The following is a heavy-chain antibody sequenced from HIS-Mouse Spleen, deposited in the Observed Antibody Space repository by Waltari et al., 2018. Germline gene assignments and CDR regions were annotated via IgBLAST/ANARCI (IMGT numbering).Heavy chain of an antibody. CDR3: AKDGGIVGATGSSWFDP. D-gene: IGHD1-26*01. J-gene: IGHJ5*02. V-gene: IGHV3-21*01. CDR2: ISSSSSYI. Sequence: EVQLVESGGGLVKPGGSLRLSCAASGFTFSSYSMNWVRQAPGRGLEWVSSISSSSSYIYYADSVKGRFTISRDNAKNTLYLQMNSLRAEDTAVYYCAKDGGIVGATGSSWFDPWGQGTLVTVSS. CDR1: GFTFSSYS.